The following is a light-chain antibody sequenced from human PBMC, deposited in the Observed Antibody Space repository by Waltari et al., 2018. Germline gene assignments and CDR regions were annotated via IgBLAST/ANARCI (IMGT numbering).Light chain of an antibody. CDR2: WAS. J-gene: IGKJ2*01. V-gene: IGKV4-1*01. CDR3: QQYYSTPRT. Sequence: DIVMTQSPDSLAVSLGERATINCKSSQSVLYSSNNKNYLAWYPQKPGQPPKLLIYWASTRESGVPDRFSGSGSGTDFTLTISSLQAEDVAVYYCQQYYSTPRTFGQGTKLEIK. CDR1: QSVLYSSNNKNY.